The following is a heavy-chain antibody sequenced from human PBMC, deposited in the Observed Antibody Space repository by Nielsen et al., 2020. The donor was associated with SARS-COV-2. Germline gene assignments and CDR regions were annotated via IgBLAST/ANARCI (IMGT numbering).Heavy chain of an antibody. CDR1: GGSISSSSYY. CDR3: ARGIVVSLVGSGYYYYGMDV. CDR2: IYYSGST. V-gene: IGHV4-61*05. J-gene: IGHJ6*02. D-gene: IGHD3-22*01. Sequence: SETLSLTCTVSGGSISSSSYYWGWIRQPPGKGLEWIGYIYYSGSTNYNPSLKSRVTISVDTSKNQFSLKLSSVTAADTAVYYCARGIVVSLVGSGYYYYGMDVWGQGTTVTVSS.